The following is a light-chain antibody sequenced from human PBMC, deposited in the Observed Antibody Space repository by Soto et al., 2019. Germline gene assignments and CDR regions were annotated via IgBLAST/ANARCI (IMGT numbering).Light chain of an antibody. CDR3: CARADTSTVL. Sequence: HSVLTQPASVSGSPGQSIIISCTGTSRDVGNYNLFSWYQQYTDKAPKLIIYEGTKRPSGVSDRFSGSWSGNTASLTISGLQAEDEADYYCCARADTSTVLFGGGTKLTVL. CDR1: SRDVGNYNL. CDR2: EGT. V-gene: IGLV2-23*01. J-gene: IGLJ2*01.